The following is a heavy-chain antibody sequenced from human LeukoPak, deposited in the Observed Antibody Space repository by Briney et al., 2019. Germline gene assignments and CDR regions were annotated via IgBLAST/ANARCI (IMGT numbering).Heavy chain of an antibody. D-gene: IGHD6-19*01. J-gene: IGHJ3*02. CDR1: GFTFSTYW. V-gene: IGHV3-7*04. CDR2: IKEDGNKK. Sequence: GGSLRLSCVASGFTFSTYWMTWVRQAPGKGLEWVASIKEDGNKKSYVDSVRGRFTIPRDNAKNSMFLQMNSLRVEDTAVFYCARVAYGWSRGDAFDIWGHGTTVTVSS. CDR3: ARVAYGWSRGDAFDI.